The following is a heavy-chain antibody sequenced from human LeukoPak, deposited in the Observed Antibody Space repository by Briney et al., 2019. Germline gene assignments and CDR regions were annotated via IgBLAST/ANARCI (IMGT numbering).Heavy chain of an antibody. D-gene: IGHD1-26*01. J-gene: IGHJ4*02. CDR3: VRGGDTFRDY. CDR1: GGSISSGGYY. Sequence: SQTLSLTCTVSGGSISSGGYYWSWIRQHPGKGLEWIGYIYYSGSTYYNPSLKSRVTISVDTSKNQFSLKLSSVTAADTAVYYCVRGGDTFRDYWGQGTLVTVSS. V-gene: IGHV4-31*03. CDR2: IYYSGST.